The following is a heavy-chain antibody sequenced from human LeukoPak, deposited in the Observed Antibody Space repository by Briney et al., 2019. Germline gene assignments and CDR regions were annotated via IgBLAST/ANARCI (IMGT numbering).Heavy chain of an antibody. V-gene: IGHV3-23*01. CDR2: ISGDGRDI. D-gene: IGHD3-22*01. CDR3: ARGVDSGYPDY. CDR1: AFTFSSYG. Sequence: GGSLRLSCAASAFTFSSYGMSWVRQAPGKGLEWVSAISGDGRDIFYADAVKGRFTISRDNSKNTLYLQMNSLRAEDTAVYYCARGVDSGYPDYWGQGTLVTVSS. J-gene: IGHJ4*02.